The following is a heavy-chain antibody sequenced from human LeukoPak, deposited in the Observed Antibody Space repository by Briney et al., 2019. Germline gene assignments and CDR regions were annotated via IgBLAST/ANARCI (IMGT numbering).Heavy chain of an antibody. D-gene: IGHD6-13*01. CDR2: IYSSGST. CDR3: ASRIATAGSVDY. CDR1: GFTVSSNY. Sequence: PGGSLRLSCAASGFTVSSNYMSWVRQAPGKGLEWVSVIYSSGSTYYADSVKGRFTISRDNSKSTLHLQMNTLRAEDTAVYYCASRIATAGSVDYWGQGTLVTVSS. J-gene: IGHJ4*02. V-gene: IGHV3-53*01.